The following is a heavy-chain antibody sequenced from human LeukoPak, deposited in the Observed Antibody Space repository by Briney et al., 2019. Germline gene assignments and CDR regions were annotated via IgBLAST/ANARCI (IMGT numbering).Heavy chain of an antibody. Sequence: GGSLRLSCAASGFTFSSYAMSWVRQAPGKGLEWVPAISGSGGSTYYADSVKGRFTISRDNSKNTLYLQMNSLRAEDTAVYYCAKQEEQWLVRGAFDYWGQGTLVTVSS. CDR2: ISGSGGST. D-gene: IGHD6-19*01. J-gene: IGHJ4*02. CDR3: AKQEEQWLVRGAFDY. V-gene: IGHV3-23*01. CDR1: GFTFSSYA.